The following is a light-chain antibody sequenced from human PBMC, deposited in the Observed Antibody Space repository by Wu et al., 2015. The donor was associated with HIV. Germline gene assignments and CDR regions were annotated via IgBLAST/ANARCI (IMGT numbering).Light chain of an antibody. J-gene: IGKJ4*01. Sequence: IQLTQSASSLSASVGDRVTITCRASQDISSYLAWYQQKPGKTPKLLIYATSTLQSGVPSRFSGSGSGTDFTLTISSLQPEDFATYYCQQLNSYPLTFGGGPKWRSN. CDR1: QDISSY. V-gene: IGKV1-9*01. CDR2: ATS. CDR3: QQLNSYPLT.